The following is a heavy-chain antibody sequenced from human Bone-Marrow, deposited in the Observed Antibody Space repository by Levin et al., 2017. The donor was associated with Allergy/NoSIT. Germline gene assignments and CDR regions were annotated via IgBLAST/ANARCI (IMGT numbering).Heavy chain of an antibody. CDR1: GFTFSSYT. D-gene: IGHD1-26*01. Sequence: LGESLKISCAASGFTFSSYTMSWVRQAPGKGLEWVSGVSYSGLSTYYADSVEGRFTISRDNSENTLYLQMSSLRADDTAIYYCARDRSGSYGPFDYWGQGTLVTVSS. J-gene: IGHJ4*02. CDR3: ARDRSGSYGPFDY. CDR2: VSYSGLST. V-gene: IGHV3-23*01.